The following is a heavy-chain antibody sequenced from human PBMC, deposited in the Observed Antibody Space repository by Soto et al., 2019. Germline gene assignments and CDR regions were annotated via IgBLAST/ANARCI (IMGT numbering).Heavy chain of an antibody. J-gene: IGHJ6*02. Sequence: QVQLVESGGGVVQPGRSLRLSCAASGFTFTNYAMHWVRQAPGKGLEWVAVISYDGTNRYYADSVKGRFTISRDNSKDTLYLQMNSLRAEDTAVYYCAKSDLSYYYGMDVWGQGTTVTVSS. V-gene: IGHV3-30-3*01. CDR3: AKSDLSYYYGMDV. CDR2: ISYDGTNR. CDR1: GFTFTNYA.